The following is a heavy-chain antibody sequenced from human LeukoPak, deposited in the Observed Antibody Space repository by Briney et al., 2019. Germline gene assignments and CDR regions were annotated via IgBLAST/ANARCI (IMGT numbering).Heavy chain of an antibody. CDR2: INHSGST. CDR3: ARHKSSGTYPLDY. D-gene: IGHD1-26*01. CDR1: GGSLSGYS. V-gene: IGHV4-34*01. J-gene: IGHJ4*02. Sequence: SETLSLTCAVYGGSLSGYSWSWLRQPPGKGLEWIGEINHSGSTNYNPSLKSRVTISVDTSSNQFSLKLSSVTAADTAVYYCARHKSSGTYPLDYWGQGTLVTVSS.